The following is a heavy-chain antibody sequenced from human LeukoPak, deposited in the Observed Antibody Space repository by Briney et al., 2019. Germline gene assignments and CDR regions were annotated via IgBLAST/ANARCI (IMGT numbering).Heavy chain of an antibody. CDR3: ARAARDLYYFDY. Sequence: ASVKVSCKASGVTFDSSDISWVRQAPGQGLEWMGGIIPIFGTANYAQKFQGRVTITADESTSTAYMELSSLRSEDTAVYYCARAARDLYYFDYWGQGTLVTVSS. CDR1: GVTFDSSD. V-gene: IGHV1-69*13. CDR2: IIPIFGTA. J-gene: IGHJ4*02.